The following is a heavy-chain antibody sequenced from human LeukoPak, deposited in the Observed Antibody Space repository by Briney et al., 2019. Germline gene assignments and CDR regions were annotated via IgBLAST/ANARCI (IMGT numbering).Heavy chain of an antibody. D-gene: IGHD2/OR15-2a*01. Sequence: PGGSLRLSCAASGFTFSSYAMHWVRQAPGKGLEWVSGISGSGGSTYYADSVKGRFTISRDNSKNTLHLQMNSLRAEDTAVYYCAIPPPSIGRDYWGQGTLVTVSS. J-gene: IGHJ4*02. CDR3: AIPPPSIGRDY. V-gene: IGHV3-23*01. CDR1: GFTFSSYA. CDR2: ISGSGGST.